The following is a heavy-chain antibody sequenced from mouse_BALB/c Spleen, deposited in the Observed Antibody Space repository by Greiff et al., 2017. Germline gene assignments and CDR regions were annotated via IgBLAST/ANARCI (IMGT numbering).Heavy chain of an antibody. V-gene: IGHV1-87*01. CDR3: ARGYEYGYFDD. J-gene: IGHJ1*01. D-gene: IGHD2-10*02. Sequence: QVQLQQSGAELARPGASVKLSCKASGYTFTSYWMQWVKQRPGQGLEWIGAIYPGDGDTKYTQKFKGKATLTADKSSSTAYMQLSSLASEDSAVYYCARGYEYGYFDDWGAGTTVTVSS. CDR2: IYPGDGDT. CDR1: GYTFTSYW.